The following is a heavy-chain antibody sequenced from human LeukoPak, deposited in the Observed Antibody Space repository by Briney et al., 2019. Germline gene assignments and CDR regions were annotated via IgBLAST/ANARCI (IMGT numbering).Heavy chain of an antibody. Sequence: SVKVSCKASGGTFSSYAISWVRQAPGQGLEWMGGIIPIFGTANYAQKFQGRVTITTDESTSTAYMELSSLRSEDTAVYYCARDLGYSSSSGANWYFDLWGRGTLVTVSS. J-gene: IGHJ2*01. CDR1: GGTFSSYA. CDR3: ARDLGYSSSSGANWYFDL. CDR2: IIPIFGTA. D-gene: IGHD6-6*01. V-gene: IGHV1-69*05.